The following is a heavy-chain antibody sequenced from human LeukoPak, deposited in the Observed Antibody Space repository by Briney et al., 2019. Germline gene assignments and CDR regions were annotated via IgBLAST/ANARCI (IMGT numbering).Heavy chain of an antibody. J-gene: IGHJ4*02. CDR1: GYTFTSYG. D-gene: IGHD4-11*01. CDR2: ISAYNGNT. V-gene: IGHV1-18*01. CDR3: ARGNTVTTLPFDY. Sequence: VASVKVSCKASGYTFTSYGISWGRQAPGQGREWMGWISAYNGNTNYAQKLQGRVTMTTDTSTSKAYMELRSLRSDDTAVYYCARGNTVTTLPFDYWGQGTLVTVSS.